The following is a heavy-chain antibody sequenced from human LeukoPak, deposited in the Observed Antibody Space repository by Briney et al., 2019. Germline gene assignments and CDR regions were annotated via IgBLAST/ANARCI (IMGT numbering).Heavy chain of an antibody. Sequence: PGGSLRLSCAASGFIFSTYWMSWVRQAPGKGLEWVANIKQDGSETYYVDPVKGRFTISRDNAKNSLYLQMNSLRAEDTAVYYCARARYNDYWGQGTLVTVSS. CDR3: ARARYNDY. D-gene: IGHD1-14*01. CDR1: GFIFSTYW. V-gene: IGHV3-7*01. J-gene: IGHJ4*02. CDR2: IKQDGSET.